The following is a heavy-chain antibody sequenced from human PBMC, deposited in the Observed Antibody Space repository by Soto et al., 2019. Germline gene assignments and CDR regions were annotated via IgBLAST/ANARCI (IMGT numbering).Heavy chain of an antibody. V-gene: IGHV1-18*01. J-gene: IGHJ4*02. Sequence: ASVKVSCKASGYTFTSYGINWVRQAPGQGLEWMGWISAYNGNTNYAQKLQGRVTMTTDTSTSTAYMELRSLRSDDTAVYYCSRVAVGIQLRTYYFAYWGQGTLVTVSS. CDR2: ISAYNGNT. D-gene: IGHD5-18*01. CDR1: GYTFTSYG. CDR3: SRVAVGIQLRTYYFAY.